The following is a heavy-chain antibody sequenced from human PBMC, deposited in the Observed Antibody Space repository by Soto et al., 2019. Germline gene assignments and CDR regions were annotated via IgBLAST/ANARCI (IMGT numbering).Heavy chain of an antibody. CDR3: ARGVGDLLWKARPYYFDY. J-gene: IGHJ4*02. Sequence: GGSLRLSCAASRFTFSSYAMCWVRQAPGKGLEWVSSISVSGGSTYYADSVKGRFTISRDNSKNTLYLQMNSLRAEDTATYYCARGVGDLLWKARPYYFDYWGQGTLVTVSS. CDR1: RFTFSSYA. V-gene: IGHV3-23*01. D-gene: IGHD3-10*01. CDR2: ISVSGGST.